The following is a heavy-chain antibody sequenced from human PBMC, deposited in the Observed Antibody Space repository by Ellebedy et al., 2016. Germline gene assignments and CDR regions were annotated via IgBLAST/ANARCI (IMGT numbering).Heavy chain of an antibody. D-gene: IGHD6-19*01. CDR2: IIPILGIA. V-gene: IGHV1-69*04. CDR3: ARDGSIAVGGRAFDI. CDR1: GGTFSSYA. J-gene: IGHJ3*02. Sequence: ASVKVSCKASGGTFSSYAISWVRQAPGQGLEWMGRIIPILGIANYAQKFQGRVTITADKSTSTAYMELSSLRSEDTAVYYCARDGSIAVGGRAFDIWGQGTMVTVSS.